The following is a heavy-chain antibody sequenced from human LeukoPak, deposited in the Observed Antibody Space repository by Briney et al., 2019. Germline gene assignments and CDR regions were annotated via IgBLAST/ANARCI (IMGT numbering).Heavy chain of an antibody. CDR1: GGSISNYY. J-gene: IGHJ4*02. D-gene: IGHD5-12*01. CDR3: ARDPSTYGGYGYYFDY. Sequence: SETLSLTCTVPGGSISNYYWSWIRQPPGKGLEWIGYIYYSGSTNYNPSLKSRVTISVDTSKNQFSLKLYSVTAADTAVYYCARDPSTYGGYGYYFDYWGQGTLVTVSS. V-gene: IGHV4-59*01. CDR2: IYYSGST.